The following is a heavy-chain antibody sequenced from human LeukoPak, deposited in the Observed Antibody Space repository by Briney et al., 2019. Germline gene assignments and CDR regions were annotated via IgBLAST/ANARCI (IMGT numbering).Heavy chain of an antibody. CDR2: IYYSGST. Sequence: TPSETLSLTCTVSGGSISSSSYYWGWIRQPPGKGLEWIGSIYYSGSTYYNPSLKSRVTISVDTSKNQFSLKLSSVTAADTAVYYCARGGRWHTPAPVYWGQGTLVTVSS. V-gene: IGHV4-39*07. CDR1: GGSISSSSYY. CDR3: ARGGRWHTPAPVY. J-gene: IGHJ4*02. D-gene: IGHD5-24*01.